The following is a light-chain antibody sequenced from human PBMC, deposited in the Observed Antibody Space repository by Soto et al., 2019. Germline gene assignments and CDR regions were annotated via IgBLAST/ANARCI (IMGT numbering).Light chain of an antibody. Sequence: EIVLTQSPGTLSLSPGERATLSCRASQSLRSSLAWYQQQPGQAPRLLIYGASTRATGIPARFSGSGSGTEFTLTISSLQSEDFAVYFCQQYNIWPQTFGQGTKVDIK. CDR1: QSLRSS. CDR2: GAS. V-gene: IGKV3-15*01. CDR3: QQYNIWPQT. J-gene: IGKJ1*01.